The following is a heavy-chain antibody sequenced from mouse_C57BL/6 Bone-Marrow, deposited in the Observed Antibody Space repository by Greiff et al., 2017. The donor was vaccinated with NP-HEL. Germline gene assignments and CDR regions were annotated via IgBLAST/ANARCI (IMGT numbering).Heavy chain of an antibody. CDR2: IYPGDGDT. CDR1: GYAFSSYW. D-gene: IGHD1-1*01. V-gene: IGHV1-80*01. CDR3: ASLYYYGGYFDY. J-gene: IGHJ2*01. Sequence: VQRVESGAELVKPGASVKISCKASGYAFSSYWMNWVKQRPGKGLEWIGQIYPGDGDTNYNGKFKGKATLTADKSSSTAYMQLSSLTSEDSAVYFCASLYYYGGYFDYWGQGTTLTVSS.